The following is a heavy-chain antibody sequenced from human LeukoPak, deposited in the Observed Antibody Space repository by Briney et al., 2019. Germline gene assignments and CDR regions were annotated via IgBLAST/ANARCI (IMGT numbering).Heavy chain of an antibody. CDR1: GFTVTDNY. Sequence: GGSLRLSCAVSGFTVTDNYMSWVRQAPGKGLQWVSVIYPDGRTYYADSVKGRFTISRDISRNTLLLQMNSLRPDDTAVHYCARTTPVYGDKDYWGQGPLVPVSS. CDR3: ARTTPVYGDKDY. D-gene: IGHD4-17*01. J-gene: IGHJ4*02. V-gene: IGHV3-53*01. CDR2: IYPDGRT.